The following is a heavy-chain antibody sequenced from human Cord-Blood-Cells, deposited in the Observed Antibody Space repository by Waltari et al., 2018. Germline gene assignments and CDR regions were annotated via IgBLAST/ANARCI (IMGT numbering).Heavy chain of an antibody. J-gene: IGHJ6*02. CDR3: ASYSGGWGASDYGMDV. CDR1: GGSISSSNW. Sequence: QVQLQESGTGLVKPSGTLSLTCAVSGGSISSSNWWSWVRQPPGRGLEWRGEIYHSGRANYDPSLKGRVTISVDKSKNQFSLKLSCVTAADTAVYYCASYSGGWGASDYGMDVWGQGTTVTVSS. CDR2: IYHSGRA. V-gene: IGHV4-4*02. D-gene: IGHD6-19*01.